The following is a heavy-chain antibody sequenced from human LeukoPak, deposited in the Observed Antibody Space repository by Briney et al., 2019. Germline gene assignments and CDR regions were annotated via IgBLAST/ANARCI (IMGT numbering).Heavy chain of an antibody. CDR1: GYTFTSYD. V-gene: IGHV1-8*01. CDR2: MNPNSGNT. D-gene: IGHD3-16*01. Sequence: ASVKVSCKASGYTFTSYDINWVRQATGQGLEWMGWMNPNSGNTGYAQKFQGRVTMTRNTSISTVYMELSSLRSEDTAVYYCAREGRFGGVYLRFDPWGQGTLVTVSS. J-gene: IGHJ5*02. CDR3: AREGRFGGVYLRFDP.